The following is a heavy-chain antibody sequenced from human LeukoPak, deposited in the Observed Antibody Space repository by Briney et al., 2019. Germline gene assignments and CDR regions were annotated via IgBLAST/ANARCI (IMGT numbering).Heavy chain of an antibody. Sequence: ASVKVSCKASGYTFTGYYMHWVRQAPGQGLEWMGWINPNSGGTNYAQKFQGRVTMTRDTSISTAYMELSRLRSEDTAVYYCARELIRCSSTSCYQNAFDIWGQGTMVTVSS. V-gene: IGHV1-2*02. J-gene: IGHJ3*02. CDR1: GYTFTGYY. CDR2: INPNSGGT. D-gene: IGHD2-2*01. CDR3: ARELIRCSSTSCYQNAFDI.